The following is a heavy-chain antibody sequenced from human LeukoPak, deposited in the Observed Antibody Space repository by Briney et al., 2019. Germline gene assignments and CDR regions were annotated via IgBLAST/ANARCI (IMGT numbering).Heavy chain of an antibody. J-gene: IGHJ4*02. CDR3: ARQLGSGWYPDY. CDR1: GGSISSSSYY. V-gene: IGHV4-39*01. CDR2: IYYSGST. D-gene: IGHD6-19*01. Sequence: ASETLSLTCTVSGGSISSSSYYWGRIRQPRGKGLVWNGSIYYSGSTYYKPSLKSRDTISVDTSKSQFSLKLSSVTAADTAVYYCARQLGSGWYPDYWGQGTLVTVSS.